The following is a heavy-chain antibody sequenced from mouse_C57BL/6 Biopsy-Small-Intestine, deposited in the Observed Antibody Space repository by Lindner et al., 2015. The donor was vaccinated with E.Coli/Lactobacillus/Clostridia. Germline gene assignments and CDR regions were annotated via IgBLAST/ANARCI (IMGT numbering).Heavy chain of an antibody. CDR3: ARQDDYGWYFDV. J-gene: IGHJ1*03. V-gene: IGHV5-6*01. CDR1: GFTFSSYG. D-gene: IGHD2-4*01. CDR2: ISSGGSYT. Sequence: VQLQESGGDLVKPGGSLKLSCAASGFTFSSYGMSWVRQTSDKRLEWVATISSGGSYTYYPDSVKGRFTISRDNAKNTLYLQMSSLKSEDTAMYYCARQDDYGWYFDVWGTGTTVTVSS.